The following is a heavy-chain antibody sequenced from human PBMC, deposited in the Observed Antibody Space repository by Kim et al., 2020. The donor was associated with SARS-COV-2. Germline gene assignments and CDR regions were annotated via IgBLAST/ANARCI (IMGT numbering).Heavy chain of an antibody. D-gene: IGHD2-8*01. Sequence: GGSLRLSCAASGFTFSSYGMHWVRQAPGKGLEWVAVISYDGSNKYYADSVKGRFTISRDNSKNTLYLQMNSLRAEDTAVYYCAKDPGTYAIDYYYGMDVWGQGTTVTVSS. CDR2: ISYDGSNK. V-gene: IGHV3-30*18. J-gene: IGHJ6*02. CDR3: AKDPGTYAIDYYYGMDV. CDR1: GFTFSSYG.